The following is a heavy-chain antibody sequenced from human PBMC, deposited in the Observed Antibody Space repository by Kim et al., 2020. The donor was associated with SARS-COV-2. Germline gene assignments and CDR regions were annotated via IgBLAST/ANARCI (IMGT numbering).Heavy chain of an antibody. V-gene: IGHV4-59*13. CDR1: GGSISSYY. CDR2: IYYSGST. D-gene: IGHD1-26*01. Sequence: SETLSLTCTVSGGSISSYYWSWIRQPPGKGLEWIGYIYYSGSTNYNPSLKSRVTISVDTSKNQFSLKLSSVTAADTAVYYCARVRGWELLEEYYFDYWGQGTLVTVSS. CDR3: ARVRGWELLEEYYFDY. J-gene: IGHJ4*02.